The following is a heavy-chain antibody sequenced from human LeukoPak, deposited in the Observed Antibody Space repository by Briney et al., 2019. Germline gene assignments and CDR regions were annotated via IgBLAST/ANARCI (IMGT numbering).Heavy chain of an antibody. CDR3: ARGWNDAFDI. CDR2: INHSGST. CDR1: GGSFSGYY. Sequence: SETLSLTCAVYGGSFSGYYWSWIRQPPGKGLEWIGEINHSGSTNYNPSLKSRVTISVDTSRNQFSLKLSSVTAADTAVYYCARGWNDAFDIWGQGTMVTVSS. J-gene: IGHJ3*02. V-gene: IGHV4-34*01. D-gene: IGHD1-1*01.